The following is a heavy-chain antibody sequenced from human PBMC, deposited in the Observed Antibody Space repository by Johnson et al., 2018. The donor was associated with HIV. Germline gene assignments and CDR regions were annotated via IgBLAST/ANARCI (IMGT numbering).Heavy chain of an antibody. J-gene: IGHJ3*01. CDR1: GFTFSSYG. D-gene: IGHD5-18*01. V-gene: IGHV3-30*03. CDR3: ARDSPRIQL. Sequence: QVQLVESGGGVVQPGRSLRLSCAASGFTFSSYGMHWVRQAPGKGLEWVAVISYDGSNKYYADSVKGRFTISRDNSKNTLYLQMNSLRAEDTAVYYCARDSPRIQLWGQGTMVTVSS. CDR2: ISYDGSNK.